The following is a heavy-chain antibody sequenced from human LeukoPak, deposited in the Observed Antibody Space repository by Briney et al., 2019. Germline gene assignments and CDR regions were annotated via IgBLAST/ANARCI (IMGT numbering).Heavy chain of an antibody. V-gene: IGHV1-18*01. D-gene: IGHD5-18*01. Sequence: ASVKVSCKASGYTFTSYGISWVRQAPGQGLEGMGWISAYNGNTNYAQKLQGRVTMTTDTSTSTAYMELRSLRSDDTAVYYCARDPVQLWLPAFDIWGQGTMVTVSS. CDR3: ARDPVQLWLPAFDI. CDR1: GYTFTSYG. CDR2: ISAYNGNT. J-gene: IGHJ3*02.